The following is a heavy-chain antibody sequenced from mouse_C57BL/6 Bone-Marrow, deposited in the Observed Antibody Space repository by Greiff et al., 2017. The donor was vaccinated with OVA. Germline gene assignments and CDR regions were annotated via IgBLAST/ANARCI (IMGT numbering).Heavy chain of an antibody. CDR2: INPYNGGT. CDR1: GYTFTDYY. CDR3: ARGYYGKGNY. J-gene: IGHJ2*01. V-gene: IGHV1-19*01. D-gene: IGHD1-1*01. Sequence: EVKLMESGPVLVKPGASVKMSCKASGYTFTDYYMNWVQQSHGKSLEWIGVINPYNGGTSYNQKFKGKATLTVDKSSSTAYMELNSLTSEDSAVYYCARGYYGKGNYWGQGTTLTVSS.